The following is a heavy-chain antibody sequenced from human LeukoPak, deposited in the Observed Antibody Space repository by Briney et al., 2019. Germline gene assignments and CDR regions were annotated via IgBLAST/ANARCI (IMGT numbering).Heavy chain of an antibody. CDR2: IRYDGSNK. CDR3: ARGIMITFGGVIAYYYYYYMDV. V-gene: IGHV3-30*02. Sequence: GGSLRLSCAASGFTFSSYGMHWVRQAPGKRLEWVAFIRYDGSNKYYADSVKGRFTISRDNSKNTLYLQMNSLRAEDTAVYYCARGIMITFGGVIAYYYYYYMDVWGKGTTVTVSS. J-gene: IGHJ6*03. D-gene: IGHD3-16*02. CDR1: GFTFSSYG.